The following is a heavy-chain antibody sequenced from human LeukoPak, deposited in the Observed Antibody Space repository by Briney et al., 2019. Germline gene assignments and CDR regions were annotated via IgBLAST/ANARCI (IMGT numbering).Heavy chain of an antibody. CDR2: IYTSGST. CDR3: ARDSSTTMVRGVIPWFDP. D-gene: IGHD3-10*01. Sequence: PSETLSLTCTVSGGSISSYYWSWIRQPAGKGLEWIGRIYTSGSTNYNPSLKSRVTMSVDTSKNQFSLKLSSVTVADTAVYYCARDSSTTMVRGVIPWFDPWGQGTLVTVSS. V-gene: IGHV4-4*07. J-gene: IGHJ5*02. CDR1: GGSISSYY.